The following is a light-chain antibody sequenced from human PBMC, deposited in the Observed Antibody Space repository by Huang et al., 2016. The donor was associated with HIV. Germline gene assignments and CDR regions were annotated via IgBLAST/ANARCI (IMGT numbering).Light chain of an antibody. CDR2: GAS. CDR1: QSVSNN. CDR3: QQYNNWPQT. J-gene: IGKJ1*01. V-gene: IGKV3-15*01. Sequence: EIVMTQSPATLSVSPGERATLSCRASQSVSNNLAWYEQKPGQSPRLLINGASTRSTGIPARFSGSGSVTEFTLTISSLQSEDFAVYYCQQYNNWPQTFGQGTKVDIK.